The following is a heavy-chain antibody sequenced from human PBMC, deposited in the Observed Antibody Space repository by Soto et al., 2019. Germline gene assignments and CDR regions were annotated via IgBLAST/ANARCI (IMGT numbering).Heavy chain of an antibody. CDR2: INHNSGGT. CDR3: ARGKGMEENYYYYGMDV. CDR1: VYIFTGYH. D-gene: IGHD1-1*01. J-gene: IGHJ6*02. V-gene: IGHV1-2*02. Sequence: VASVKVSCKASVYIFTGYHMHWVRQAPGQGLEWMGWINHNSGGTNYAQKFRDRVTITRDTSASTGYMELSSLRSEDTAVYYCARGKGMEENYYYYGMDVWGQGTTVTVSS.